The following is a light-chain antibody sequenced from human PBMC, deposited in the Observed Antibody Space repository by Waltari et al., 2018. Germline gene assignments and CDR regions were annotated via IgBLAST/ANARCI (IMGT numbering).Light chain of an antibody. J-gene: IGLJ3*02. CDR2: VNSDGSH. V-gene: IGLV4-69*01. CDR3: QTGGHGTWV. CDR1: SGHSSNG. Sequence: QLVLTQSPSASASLGASVKLTCTLSSGHSSNGIAWLQQRPEKGPRYLMKVNSDGSHNKGDEIPNRFSGSRSGAERYLTISSLRSEDEGDYYCQTGGHGTWVFGGGTKLTVL.